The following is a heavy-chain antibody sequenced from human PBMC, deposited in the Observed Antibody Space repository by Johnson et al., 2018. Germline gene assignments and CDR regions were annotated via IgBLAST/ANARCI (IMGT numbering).Heavy chain of an antibody. CDR3: AGRTIERGAAFDI. D-gene: IGHD4/OR15-4a*01. V-gene: IGHV3-11*04. J-gene: IGHJ3*02. CDR2: ISTSVSTI. CDR1: AFTFSDYY. Sequence: QVQLVQSGGGLVKPGGSLRLSCAASAFTFSDYYMSWIRQAPGKGLEWVSYISTSVSTIYYADSVKGRFTISRDNAKNSLYLQMNSLRAEDTAVYYCAGRTIERGAAFDIWGQGTMVTVSS.